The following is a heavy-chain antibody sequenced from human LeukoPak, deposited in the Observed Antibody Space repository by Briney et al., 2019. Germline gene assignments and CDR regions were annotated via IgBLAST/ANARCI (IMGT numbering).Heavy chain of an antibody. V-gene: IGHV4-59*08. Sequence: SETLSLTCTVSVGSISSYYWSWIRQPPGKGLEWIGYINYIGNTNYNPSLKSRVTISVDTSKNQFSLRLSSVTAADTAVYYCARQRYSSALYYYYYMDVWGKGTTVTVSS. CDR2: INYIGNT. D-gene: IGHD6-19*01. CDR1: VGSISSYY. J-gene: IGHJ6*03. CDR3: ARQRYSSALYYYYYMDV.